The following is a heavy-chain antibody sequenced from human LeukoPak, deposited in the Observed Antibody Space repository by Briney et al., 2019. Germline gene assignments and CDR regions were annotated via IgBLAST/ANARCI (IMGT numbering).Heavy chain of an antibody. V-gene: IGHV1-18*04. CDR3: AREVTPYYYYYMDV. CDR1: GYTFSDFF. D-gene: IGHD2-21*02. J-gene: IGHJ6*03. Sequence: GASVKVSCKASGYTFSDFFIHWVRQAPGQGREWMGWISAYNGNTNYAQKLQGRVTMTTDTSTSTAYMELRSLRSDDTAVYYCAREVTPYYYYYMDVWGKGTTVTVSS. CDR2: ISAYNGNT.